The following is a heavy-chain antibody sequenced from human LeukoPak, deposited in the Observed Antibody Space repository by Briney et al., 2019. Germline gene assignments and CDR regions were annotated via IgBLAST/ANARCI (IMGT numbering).Heavy chain of an antibody. CDR2: INPGAGNT. V-gene: IGHV1-46*01. CDR1: GYTFTNYY. D-gene: IGHD3-22*01. CDR3: ARGAMPLRGTDSSDDFDY. Sequence: ASVKVSCKASGYTFTNYYMHWVRQAPGQGLEWMGIINPGAGNTNYAQRFQGGVTMTRDTSTSTVYMEVSSLRSEDTAVYYCARGAMPLRGTDSSDDFDYWGQGTLVAVSS. J-gene: IGHJ4*02.